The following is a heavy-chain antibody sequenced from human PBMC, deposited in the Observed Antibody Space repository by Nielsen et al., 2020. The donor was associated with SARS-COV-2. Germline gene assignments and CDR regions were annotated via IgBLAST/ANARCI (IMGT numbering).Heavy chain of an antibody. CDR3: ARDWSRAFDV. J-gene: IGHJ3*01. CDR2: IKPDGSEK. CDR1: GFTFDSYA. Sequence: GGSLRLSCAASGFTFDSYAMSWVRQVPGKGLEWVADIKPDGSEKVYVDSVKGRFTISRDDAKNSMSLQMNSLRVEDTAVYYCARDWSRAFDVWGQGTMVTVSS. V-gene: IGHV3-7*01.